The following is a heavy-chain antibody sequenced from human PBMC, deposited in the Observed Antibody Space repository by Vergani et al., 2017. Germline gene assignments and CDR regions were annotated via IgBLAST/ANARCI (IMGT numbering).Heavy chain of an antibody. D-gene: IGHD1-26*01. CDR2: INHSGTI. Sequence: QVQLQQWGPGLLKPSETLSLICAVYGGSLSGYYWSWIRLAPGKGLEWIGEINHSGTINYNPTLKSPFNVSINTSRDHFSLKLTSVSAADTAVDFCARRAERWETLLRDDFEVWGQGTFVTVSP. J-gene: IGHJ3*01. CDR1: GGSLSGYY. V-gene: IGHV4-34*01. CDR3: ARRAERWETLLRDDFEV.